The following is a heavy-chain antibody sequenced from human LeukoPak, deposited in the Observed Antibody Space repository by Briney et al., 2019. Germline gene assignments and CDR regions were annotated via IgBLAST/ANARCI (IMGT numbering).Heavy chain of an antibody. CDR2: INPNSGGT. J-gene: IGHJ4*02. V-gene: IGHV1-2*02. CDR3: ARGGRNVGALKPLVY. D-gene: IGHD1-26*01. CDR1: GGTFSSYA. Sequence: GASVKVSCKASGGTFSSYAISWVRQAPGQGLEWMGWINPNSGGTNYAQKFQGRVTMTRDTSISTAYMELSRLRSDDTAVYYCARGGRNVGALKPLVYWGQGTLVTVSS.